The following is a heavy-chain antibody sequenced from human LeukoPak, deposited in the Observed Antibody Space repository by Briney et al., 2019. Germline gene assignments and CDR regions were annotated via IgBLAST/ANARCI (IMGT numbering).Heavy chain of an antibody. CDR1: GASISSYY. CDR2: IYTSGST. J-gene: IGHJ4*02. Sequence: SETLSLTCTVSGASISSYYWSWIRQPAGKGLEWIGRIYTSGSTNYNPSLKSRVTMSVDTSKNQFSLKLSSVTAADTAVYYCAGTVVPAAILDYWGQGTLVTVSS. D-gene: IGHD2-2*02. CDR3: AGTVVPAAILDY. V-gene: IGHV4-4*07.